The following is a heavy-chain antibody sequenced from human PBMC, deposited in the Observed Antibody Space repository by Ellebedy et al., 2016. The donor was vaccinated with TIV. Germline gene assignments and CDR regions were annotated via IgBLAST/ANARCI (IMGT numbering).Heavy chain of an antibody. CDR2: IYYRGSA. Sequence: GSLRLXCTVSGGSINSTSDYWGWIRQPPGKGLEWVGNIYYRGSAYYSPSLKSRVIISIDTGKNQFSLRLSSVTAADTAVYYCARNSPRVVPSARIIDYWGQGKLVTVSS. J-gene: IGHJ4*02. V-gene: IGHV4-39*07. D-gene: IGHD2-2*01. CDR1: GGSINSTSDY. CDR3: ARNSPRVVPSARIIDY.